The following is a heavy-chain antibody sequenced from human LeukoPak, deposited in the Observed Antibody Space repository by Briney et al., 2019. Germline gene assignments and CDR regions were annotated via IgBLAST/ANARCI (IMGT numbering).Heavy chain of an antibody. J-gene: IGHJ4*02. Sequence: GGSLRLSCAASGLTVSNNYMTWVRQAPGKGLEWVSGLYSGGNTYYADSVKGRFTISRDNSKNILYLQMNSLRADDTAVYYCATEFLMGAIDSWGQGTLVTVSS. D-gene: IGHD1-26*01. CDR1: GLTVSNNY. V-gene: IGHV3-66*01. CDR2: LYSGGNT. CDR3: ATEFLMGAIDS.